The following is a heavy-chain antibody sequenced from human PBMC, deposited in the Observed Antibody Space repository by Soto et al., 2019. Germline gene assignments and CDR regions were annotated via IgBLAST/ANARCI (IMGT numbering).Heavy chain of an antibody. CDR1: GYSFTSYW. CDR3: ARSAARWPNYFAY. V-gene: IGHV5-51*01. CDR2: IYPGDSDT. J-gene: IGHJ4*02. Sequence: GESLKISCKGSGYSFTSYWIGWVRQMPGRGLEWMGIIYPGDSDTRYSPSFQGQVTISADKSISTAYLQWSSLKASDTAMYYCARSAARWPNYFAYWGQGTLVTVSS. D-gene: IGHD6-6*01.